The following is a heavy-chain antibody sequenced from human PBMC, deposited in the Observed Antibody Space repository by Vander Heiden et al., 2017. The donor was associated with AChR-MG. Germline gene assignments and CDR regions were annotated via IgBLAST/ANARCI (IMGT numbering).Heavy chain of an antibody. CDR3: ARAKRPLNYFDY. CDR2: IFYTGTT. V-gene: IGHV4-61*01. J-gene: IGHJ4*02. Sequence: QVQLQESGPRLVKPSETLSLSCNVSGVSVSSGSYYWSWIRQPPGKGLEWIGYIFYTGTTWYNPSLESRVSLSLGTSTNQFFLKLKSVTAVDTAVYYCARAKRPLNYFDYWGQGTQVTVSS. CDR1: GVSVSSGSYY.